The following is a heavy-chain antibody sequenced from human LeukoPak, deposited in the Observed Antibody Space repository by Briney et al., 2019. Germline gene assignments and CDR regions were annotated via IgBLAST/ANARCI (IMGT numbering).Heavy chain of an antibody. Sequence: ASVKVSCKASGYTFTSYDINWVRQATGQGLEWMGWMNPNSGNTGHAQKFQGRVTITRNTSISTAYMELSSLRSEDTAVYYCARDHYSNQDLGDAFDIWGQGTMVTVSS. V-gene: IGHV1-8*03. D-gene: IGHD4-11*01. CDR1: GYTFTSYD. CDR2: MNPNSGNT. CDR3: ARDHYSNQDLGDAFDI. J-gene: IGHJ3*02.